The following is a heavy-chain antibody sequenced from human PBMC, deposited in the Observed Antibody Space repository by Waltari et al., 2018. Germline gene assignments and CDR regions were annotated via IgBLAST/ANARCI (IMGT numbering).Heavy chain of an antibody. CDR3: ARGRDCSGGSCYLDH. Sequence: EVQVVEPGGGMVQPGGSLSLSCVNSGFIYRNYEMNWVRQAPGKGLEWVSYISTSGTVMYYAESVEGRFTISRDNPKNSLYLQMNSLRAEDTAVYFCARGRDCSGGSCYLDHWGQGTLVTVSS. CDR1: GFIYRNYE. J-gene: IGHJ4*02. V-gene: IGHV3-48*03. CDR2: ISTSGTVM. D-gene: IGHD2-15*01.